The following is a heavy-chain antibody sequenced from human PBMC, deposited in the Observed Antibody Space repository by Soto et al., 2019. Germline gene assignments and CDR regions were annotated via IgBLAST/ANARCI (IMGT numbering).Heavy chain of an antibody. V-gene: IGHV1-2*04. CDR3: ARTMGATEFWVFDY. CDR1: GYTFTGYY. Sequence: QVQLVQSGAEVKKPGASVKVSCKASGYTFTGYYMHWVRQAPGQGLEWMGWINPNSGGTNYAQKFQGWVTMTRDTSISTAYMELSWLRSDHTAVYYCARTMGATEFWVFDYWGQGTLVTVSS. CDR2: INPNSGGT. J-gene: IGHJ4*02. D-gene: IGHD1-26*01.